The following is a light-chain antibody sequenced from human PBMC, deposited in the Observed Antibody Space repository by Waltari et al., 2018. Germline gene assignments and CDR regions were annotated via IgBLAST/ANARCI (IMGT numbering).Light chain of an antibody. CDR3: QEYYSTPLT. CDR1: QSVLYSSNNKNY. J-gene: IGKJ2*01. Sequence: DIVMTQSPDSLAVSLGERATIHCKSSQSVLYSSNNKNYLAWYQQKPGQPTKLLISWASTRASGVPDRFSGSGSGTDFTLTISSLQAEDVAVYYCQEYYSTPLTFGQGTKLEIK. CDR2: WAS. V-gene: IGKV4-1*01.